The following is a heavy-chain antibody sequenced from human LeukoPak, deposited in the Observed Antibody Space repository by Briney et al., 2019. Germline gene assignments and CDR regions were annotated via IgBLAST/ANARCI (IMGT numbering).Heavy chain of an antibody. D-gene: IGHD2-2*01. CDR1: GYSISSGYY. CDR2: RHHSGST. J-gene: IGHJ5*02. Sequence: PSETLSLTCTVSGYSISSGYYWGWIRQPPGKGLEWFGSRHHSGSTYYNPSLKSRVTISLDTSKNQFSLKLSSVTAADTAVYYCAREVDAAAAYNWFDPWGQGTLVTVSS. CDR3: AREVDAAAAYNWFDP. V-gene: IGHV4-38-2*02.